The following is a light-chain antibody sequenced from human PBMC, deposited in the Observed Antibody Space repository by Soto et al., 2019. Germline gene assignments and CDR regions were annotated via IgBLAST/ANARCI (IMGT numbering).Light chain of an antibody. CDR2: EVS. CDR1: SSDIGTYKY. V-gene: IGLV2-14*01. J-gene: IGLJ2*01. Sequence: QSVRTQPAPVSGSPGQSITISCTGTSSDIGTYKYVSWSQHHPGKSPKLIIFEVSNRPSGISDRFPGFKSANTAYLTISAVQTEVEAAYHCSSYKHLKPFLLGGGTKVT. CDR3: SSYKHLKPFL.